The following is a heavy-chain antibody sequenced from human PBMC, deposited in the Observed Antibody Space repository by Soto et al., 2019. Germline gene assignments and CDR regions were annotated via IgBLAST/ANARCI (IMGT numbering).Heavy chain of an antibody. CDR2: IIPLFGII. V-gene: IGHV1-69*17. CDR1: RGSFSTYT. J-gene: IGHJ4*02. D-gene: IGHD2-15*01. CDR3: AILTRMTGVY. Sequence: QGLLVQSWAEVKKPGSSVKVSCKVSRGSFSTYTLTWVRQAPVQGLEWMGGIIPLFGIINYAQKFPGRVTIHAHRSTTTAYMKLISLRSDDPAVYYGAILTRMTGVYWGQGAQVTASA.